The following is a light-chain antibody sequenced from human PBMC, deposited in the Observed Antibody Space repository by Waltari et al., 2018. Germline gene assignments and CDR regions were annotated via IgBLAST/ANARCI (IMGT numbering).Light chain of an antibody. V-gene: IGLV1-44*01. J-gene: IGLJ2*01. CDR3: AGWDDSLNGVV. CDR2: NNN. Sequence: QSVLTQPPSASGTPGQMVTISCSGSNSNIGSNTVNWYQHLPGTAPKLLIYNNNQRPSGVPDRFSGSKSGTSASLAISGLLSEDEGDYYCAGWDDSLNGVVFGGGTKLTVL. CDR1: NSNIGSNT.